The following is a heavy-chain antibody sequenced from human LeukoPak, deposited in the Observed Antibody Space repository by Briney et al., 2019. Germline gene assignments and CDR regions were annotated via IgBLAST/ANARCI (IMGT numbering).Heavy chain of an antibody. D-gene: IGHD2-15*01. Sequence: AASVKVSCKASGYTFTSYGISWVRQAPGQGLEWMGWISAYNGNTNYAQKLQGRVTMTTDTSTSTGYMELRSLRSDDTAVYYCARDFVGYCSGGSCYGHFDYWGQGTLVTVSS. V-gene: IGHV1-18*01. J-gene: IGHJ4*02. CDR1: GYTFTSYG. CDR3: ARDFVGYCSGGSCYGHFDY. CDR2: ISAYNGNT.